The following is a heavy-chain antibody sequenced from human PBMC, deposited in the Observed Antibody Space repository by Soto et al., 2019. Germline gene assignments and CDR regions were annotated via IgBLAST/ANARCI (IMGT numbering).Heavy chain of an antibody. CDR2: IYSGGST. CDR3: ARGGRDCSSTSCYYYYMDV. J-gene: IGHJ6*03. V-gene: IGHV3-66*01. D-gene: IGHD2-2*01. CDR1: GFTVSSNY. Sequence: EVQLVESGGGLVQPGGSLRLSCAASGFTVSSNYMSWVRQAPGKGLVWVSVIYSGGSTYYADSVKGRFTISRDNSKNTLYLQMNSLRAEDTAVYYCARGGRDCSSTSCYYYYMDVWGKGTTVTVSS.